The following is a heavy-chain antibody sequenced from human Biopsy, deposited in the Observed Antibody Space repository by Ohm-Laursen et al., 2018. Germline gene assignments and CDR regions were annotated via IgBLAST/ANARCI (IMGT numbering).Heavy chain of an antibody. Sequence: LRLSFSASVFTFSSDAMSWVRQAPGKGLEWVSAISGSSTSYYADSVKGRLTISRDNSKTTLYLRMNSLRADDTAVYFCARAPAPTFPVNFFDYWGQGTLVTVSS. V-gene: IGHV3-23*01. CDR2: ISGSSTS. D-gene: IGHD2-2*01. CDR3: ARAPAPTFPVNFFDY. J-gene: IGHJ4*02. CDR1: VFTFSSDA.